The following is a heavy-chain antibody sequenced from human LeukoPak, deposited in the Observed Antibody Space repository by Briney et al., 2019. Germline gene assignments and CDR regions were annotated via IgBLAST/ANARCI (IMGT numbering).Heavy chain of an antibody. D-gene: IGHD1-26*01. Sequence: GGSLRLSCAASGFTFSSYGMHWFRQAPGKGLEWVSGITSGFTPLYADSVKGRFTISSDNSKSTFHLQMNSLRAEDTAVYYCAKDYSDSRVGDVFLDYWGQGTLVTVSS. J-gene: IGHJ4*02. CDR3: AKDYSDSRVGDVFLDY. CDR1: GFTFSSYG. V-gene: IGHV3-23*01. CDR2: ITSGFTP.